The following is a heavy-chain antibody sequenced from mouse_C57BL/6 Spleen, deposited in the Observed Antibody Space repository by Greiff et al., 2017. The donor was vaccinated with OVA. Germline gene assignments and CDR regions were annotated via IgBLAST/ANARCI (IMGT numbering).Heavy chain of an antibody. Sequence: EVQLVESGAELVRPGASVKLSCTASGFNIKDDYMHWVKQRPEQGLEWIGRIDPENGDTEYASKFQGKATITADTSSNTAYLQLSSLTSEDTAVYYCTTTFYAMDYWGQGTSVTVSS. CDR2: IDPENGDT. V-gene: IGHV14-4*01. CDR3: TTTFYAMDY. CDR1: GFNIKDDY. J-gene: IGHJ4*01.